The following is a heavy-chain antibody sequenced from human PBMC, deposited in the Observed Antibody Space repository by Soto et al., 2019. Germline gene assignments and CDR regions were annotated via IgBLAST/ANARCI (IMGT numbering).Heavy chain of an antibody. V-gene: IGHV1-18*01. CDR3: XXXXXXXXXXXXXFDH. CDR2: ISGYNCDT. J-gene: IGHJ4*02. CDR1: GYTFNNYG. Sequence: QVQLVQSGAEVKKPGASVKVSCKASGYTFNNYGISWVRQARGQGLEWMGWISGYNCDTDYAHNFKGRLTMTTDTXXXXXXXXXXXXXXXXXXXXXXXXXXXXXXXXXXXFDHWGQGTLITVSS.